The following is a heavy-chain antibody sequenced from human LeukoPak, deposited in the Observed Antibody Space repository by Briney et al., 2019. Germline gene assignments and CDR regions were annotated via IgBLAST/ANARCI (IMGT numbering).Heavy chain of an antibody. J-gene: IGHJ4*02. CDR3: ARGLSIAAAGFDY. D-gene: IGHD6-13*01. Sequence: ASVKVSCKASGGTFSSYAISWVRQAPGQGLEWMGGIIPIFGTANYAQKFQGRVTITADESTSTAYMELSSLRSEGTAVYYCARGLSIAAAGFDYWGQGTLVTVSS. CDR1: GGTFSSYA. V-gene: IGHV1-69*13. CDR2: IIPIFGTA.